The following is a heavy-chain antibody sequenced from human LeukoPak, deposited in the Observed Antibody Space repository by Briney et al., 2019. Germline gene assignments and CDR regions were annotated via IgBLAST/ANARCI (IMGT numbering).Heavy chain of an antibody. J-gene: IGHJ4*02. CDR2: INHSGST. CDR3: ARPPKRGRYYFDY. Sequence: PSETLSLTCAVYGGSFSGYYWSWIRQPPGKGLEWIGEINHSGSTNYNPSLKSRVTISVDTSKNQFSLKLSSVTAADTAVYYCARPPKRGRYYFDYWGQGTLVTVSS. D-gene: IGHD4-17*01. CDR1: GGSFSGYY. V-gene: IGHV4-34*01.